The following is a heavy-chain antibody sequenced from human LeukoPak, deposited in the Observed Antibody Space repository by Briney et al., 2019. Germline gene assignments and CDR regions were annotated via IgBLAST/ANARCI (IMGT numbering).Heavy chain of an antibody. CDR1: GFTFSSYG. D-gene: IGHD6-13*01. V-gene: IGHV3-21*06. CDR2: ISRNSRYI. J-gene: IGHJ4*02. Sequence: GGSLRLSYAASGFTFSSYGMHWVRQAPGKGLEWVLSISRNSRYIYYADSMRGRFTISRDNAKNSLYLQMNSLKPEDTAVYYCARVAEAAAFDSWGQGTLVTVSS. CDR3: ARVAEAAAFDS.